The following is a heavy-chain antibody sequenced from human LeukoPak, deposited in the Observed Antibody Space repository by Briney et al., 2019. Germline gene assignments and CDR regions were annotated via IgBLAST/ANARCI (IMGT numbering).Heavy chain of an antibody. D-gene: IGHD3-22*01. Sequence: SETLSLTCTVSGGSISSYYWSWIRQPPGKGLEWIGYIYYSGSTNYNSSLKSRVTISVDTSKNQFSLKLSSVTAADTAVYYCASAYYYDSSGYKDAFDIWGQGTMVTVSS. J-gene: IGHJ3*02. CDR2: IYYSGST. CDR1: GGSISSYY. CDR3: ASAYYYDSSGYKDAFDI. V-gene: IGHV4-59*08.